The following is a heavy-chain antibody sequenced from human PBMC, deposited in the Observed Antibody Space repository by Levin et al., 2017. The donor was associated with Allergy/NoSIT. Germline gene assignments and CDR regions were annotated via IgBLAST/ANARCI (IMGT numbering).Heavy chain of an antibody. J-gene: IGHJ4*02. CDR1: GGSISSSSYY. D-gene: IGHD5-12*01. CDR2: IYYSGST. V-gene: IGHV4-39*01. Sequence: SETLSLTCTVSGGSISSSSYYWGWIRQPPGKGLEWIGSIYYSGSTYYNPSLKSRVTISVDTSKNQFSLKLSSVTAADTAVYYCASHEEQWLRVGTFDYWGQGTLVTVSS. CDR3: ASHEEQWLRVGTFDY.